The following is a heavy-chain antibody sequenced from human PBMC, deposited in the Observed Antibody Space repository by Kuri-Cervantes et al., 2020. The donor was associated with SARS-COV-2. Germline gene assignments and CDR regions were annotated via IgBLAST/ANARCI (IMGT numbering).Heavy chain of an antibody. D-gene: IGHD1-26*01. CDR1: GFTFDDYA. Sequence: SLKISCAASGFTFDDYAMHWVRQAPGKGLEWVSGISWNSGSIGYADSVKGRFTISRDNSKNTLYLQMSTLKTEDTAMFYCARDASYSGSYGSFQHWGQGTLVTVSS. CDR3: ARDASYSGSYGSFQH. V-gene: IGHV3-9*01. CDR2: ISWNSGSI. J-gene: IGHJ1*01.